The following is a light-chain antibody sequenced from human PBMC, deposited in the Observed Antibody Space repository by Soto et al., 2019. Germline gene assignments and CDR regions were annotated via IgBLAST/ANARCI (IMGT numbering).Light chain of an antibody. CDR1: QSVSSSY. J-gene: IGKJ2*01. Sequence: EIVLTQSPGTLSLSPGERATLSCRASQSVSSSYLAWYQQKPVQAPRLLIYGASSRATGIPDRCSGSGSGTDFTLTISRLEPEDFAVYYCQQYGSPVTFGQGTKLEIK. V-gene: IGKV3-20*01. CDR2: GAS. CDR3: QQYGSPVT.